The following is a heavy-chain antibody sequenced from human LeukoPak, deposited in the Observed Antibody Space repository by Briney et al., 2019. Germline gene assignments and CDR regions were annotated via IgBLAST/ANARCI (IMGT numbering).Heavy chain of an antibody. CDR1: GFTFSSYW. D-gene: IGHD2/OR15-2a*01. J-gene: IGHJ6*02. Sequence: SGGSLRLSCAASGFTFSSYWMHWLRQEPRKGLVWVSRISTDGSSRSYADSVKGRFTISRDNGKNTLYLQMNSLRAEDTAVYYCASYLTSIPSGMDVWGQGATATVSS. V-gene: IGHV3-74*01. CDR2: ISTDGSSR. CDR3: ASYLTSIPSGMDV.